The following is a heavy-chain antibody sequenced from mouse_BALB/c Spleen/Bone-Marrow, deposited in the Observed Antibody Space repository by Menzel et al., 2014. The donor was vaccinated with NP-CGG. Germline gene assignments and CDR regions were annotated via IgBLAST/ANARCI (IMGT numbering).Heavy chain of an antibody. D-gene: IGHD2-3*01. CDR3: TRDGVGGAMDY. J-gene: IGHJ4*01. Sequence: QVHVKQSGSVLVRPGDSVKLSCKASGYTFTSTWIHWAKQRPGQGLEWIGEIHPNSGNTKYNEKLKGKATLTADTSFSTAYVDLSSLTSEDSAVYYCTRDGVGGAMDYWGQGTSVTVSS. V-gene: IGHV1S130*01. CDR1: GYTFTSTW. CDR2: IHPNSGNT.